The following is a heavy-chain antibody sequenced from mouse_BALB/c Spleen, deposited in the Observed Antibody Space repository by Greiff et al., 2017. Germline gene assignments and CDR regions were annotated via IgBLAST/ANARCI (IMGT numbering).Heavy chain of an antibody. CDR2: IYPYNGGT. Sequence: VQLKQSGPELVKPGASVKISCKASGYTFTDYNMHWVKQSHGKSLEWIGYIYPYNGGTGYNQKFKSKATLTVDNSSSTAYMELRSLTSEDSAVYYCARGLRRPWFAYWGQGTLVTVSA. CDR3: ARGLRRPWFAY. J-gene: IGHJ3*01. CDR1: GYTFTDYN. V-gene: IGHV1S29*02. D-gene: IGHD2-4*01.